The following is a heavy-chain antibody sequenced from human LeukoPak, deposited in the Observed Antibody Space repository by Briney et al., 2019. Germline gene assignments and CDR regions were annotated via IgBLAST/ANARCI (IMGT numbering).Heavy chain of an antibody. CDR2: ISASGP. CDR1: GFTFSRLA. D-gene: IGHD3-22*01. CDR3: AKDHESDGYPCLDH. J-gene: IGHJ4*02. Sequence: GGSLRLSCAASGFTFSRLAMTWVRQAPGKGLEWVATISASGPYYADAVRGRLTMSRDNSRNTLSLQMDSLRAEDTAVYYCAKDHESDGYPCLDHWGLGTLVTVSS. V-gene: IGHV3-23*01.